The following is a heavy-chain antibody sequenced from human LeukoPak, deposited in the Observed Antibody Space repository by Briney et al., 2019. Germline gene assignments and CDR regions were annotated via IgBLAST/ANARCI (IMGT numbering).Heavy chain of an antibody. CDR1: GGTFSSYA. D-gene: IGHD2-15*01. Sequence: SVKVSCKASGGTFSSYAISWVRQAPGQGLEWMRGIIPIFGTANYAQKFQGRVTITADESTSTAYMELSSLRSEDTAVYYCARDRDCSGGSCYSSFDYWGQGTLVTVSS. CDR3: ARDRDCSGGSCYSSFDY. J-gene: IGHJ4*02. CDR2: IIPIFGTA. V-gene: IGHV1-69*13.